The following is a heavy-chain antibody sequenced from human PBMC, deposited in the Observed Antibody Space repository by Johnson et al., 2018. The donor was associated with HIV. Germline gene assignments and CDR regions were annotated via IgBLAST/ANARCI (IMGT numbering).Heavy chain of an antibody. V-gene: IGHV3-30*02. Sequence: QVQLVESGGGVVQPGGSLRLSCVASGFTFSSYAMHWVRQAPGKGLEWVTFIRYDGNNKYYVDSVKGRFTVSRENAKNTVYLQMNSLRAEDTAVYYCARKGDAFDFWGQGTKVTVSS. CDR3: ARKGDAFDF. CDR1: GFTFSSYA. CDR2: IRYDGNNK. J-gene: IGHJ3*01.